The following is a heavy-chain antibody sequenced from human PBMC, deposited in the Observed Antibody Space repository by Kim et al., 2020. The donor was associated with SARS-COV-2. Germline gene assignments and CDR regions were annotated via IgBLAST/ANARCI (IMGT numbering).Heavy chain of an antibody. J-gene: IGHJ6*02. Sequence: GGSLRLSCEASGFTFDIYVMTWVRQSPGQGLELVSSISTTGSGSSYADSVKGRFNMSRDNSNKTVSLQMDSLRVGDTAVYYCARRKVLTYNYYSPLDVWGQGTTVTVSS. CDR1: GFTFDIYV. D-gene: IGHD1-1*01. CDR2: ISTTGSGS. CDR3: ARRKVLTYNYYSPLDV. V-gene: IGHV3-23*01.